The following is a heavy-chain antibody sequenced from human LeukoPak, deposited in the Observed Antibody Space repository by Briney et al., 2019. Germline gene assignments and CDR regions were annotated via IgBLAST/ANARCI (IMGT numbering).Heavy chain of an antibody. D-gene: IGHD3-10*01. J-gene: IGHJ6*02. CDR1: GFTFSSYA. CDR2: ISSSTSYI. CDR3: ARGLVTMVRGVNVDNNGVDV. Sequence: PGRSLRLSCAASGFTFSSYAMHWVRQTPGKGLEWVSSISSSTSYIYYADSVKGRFTISRDNAKNSLYLQMTSLRAEDTAVYYCARGLVTMVRGVNVDNNGVDVWGQGTTVTVSS. V-gene: IGHV3-21*01.